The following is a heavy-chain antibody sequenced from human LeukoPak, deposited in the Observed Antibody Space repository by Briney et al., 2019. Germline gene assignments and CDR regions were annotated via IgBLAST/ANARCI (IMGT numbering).Heavy chain of an antibody. Sequence: GGSLRLSCAASGSTFSNYGMHWVRQAPGKGLEWVAFIRYDGSNKYYADSVKGRFTISRDNSKKTLYLQMNSLRAEDTAVYYCAKGDYYDNSGYYFRTGFDSWGQGTLVTVSS. V-gene: IGHV3-30*02. J-gene: IGHJ5*01. CDR1: GSTFSNYG. D-gene: IGHD3-22*01. CDR3: AKGDYYDNSGYYFRTGFDS. CDR2: IRYDGSNK.